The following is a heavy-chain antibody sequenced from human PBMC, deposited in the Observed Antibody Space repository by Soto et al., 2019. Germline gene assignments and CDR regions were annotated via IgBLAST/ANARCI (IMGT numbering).Heavy chain of an antibody. J-gene: IGHJ4*02. V-gene: IGHV1-69*02. Sequence: VKVSCKASGGTFSSYTISWVRQAPGQGLEWMGRIIPILGIANYAQKFQGRVTITADKSTSTAYMELSSLRSEDTAVYYCARVGYCSGGSCYLPGDYWGQGTLVTVSS. CDR3: ARVGYCSGGSCYLPGDY. D-gene: IGHD2-15*01. CDR1: GGTFSSYT. CDR2: IIPILGIA.